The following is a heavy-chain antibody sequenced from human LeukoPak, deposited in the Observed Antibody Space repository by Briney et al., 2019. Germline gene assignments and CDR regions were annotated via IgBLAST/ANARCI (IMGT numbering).Heavy chain of an antibody. D-gene: IGHD3-3*01. CDR1: GGSFSGYY. Sequence: PSETLSLTCAVYGGSFSGYYWSWIRQPPGKGLEWIGEINHSGSTNYNPSLKSRVTISVDTSKNQFSLKLSSVTAADTAVYYCARDLKDYDFWSGYYTGWYFDLWGRGTLVTVSS. V-gene: IGHV4-34*01. CDR3: ARDLKDYDFWSGYYTGWYFDL. J-gene: IGHJ2*01. CDR2: INHSGST.